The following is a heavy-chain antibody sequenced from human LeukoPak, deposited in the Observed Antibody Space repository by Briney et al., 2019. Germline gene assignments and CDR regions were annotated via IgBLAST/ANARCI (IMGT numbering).Heavy chain of an antibody. CDR2: IYPGDSDT. CDR3: ARRRFCSNTSCYEGAFDI. V-gene: IGHV5-51*01. Sequence: GESLKISCKGSGYSFTNYWIAWVRQMPGKGLEWMGIIYPGDSDTRNSPSFQGQVTFSADKSISTAYLQWGSLKASDTAMYYCARRRFCSNTSCYEGAFDIWGQGTMVTASS. D-gene: IGHD2-2*01. CDR1: GYSFTNYW. J-gene: IGHJ3*02.